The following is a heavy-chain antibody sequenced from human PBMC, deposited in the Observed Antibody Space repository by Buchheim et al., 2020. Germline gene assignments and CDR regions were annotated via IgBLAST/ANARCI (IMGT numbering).Heavy chain of an antibody. V-gene: IGHV3-23*01. CDR3: AKDRRYCSGGSCYYFDY. Sequence: EVQLLESGGGLVQPGGSLRLSCAASGFTFSSYAMSWVRQAPGKGLEWVSAISGSGGSTYYADSVKGRFTISRDNSKNTLYLQMNSLRAEDTTVYYCAKDRRYCSGGSCYYFDYWGQGTL. CDR2: ISGSGGST. D-gene: IGHD2-15*01. CDR1: GFTFSSYA. J-gene: IGHJ4*02.